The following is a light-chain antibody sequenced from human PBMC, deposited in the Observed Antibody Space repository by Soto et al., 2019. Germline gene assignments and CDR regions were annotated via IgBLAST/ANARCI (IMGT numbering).Light chain of an antibody. CDR1: QSVSSSY. CDR2: GAF. V-gene: IGKV3-20*01. CDR3: QQYDTSPPT. Sequence: EIVLTQSPGTLSLSPGERATLSCRASQSVSSSYLAWYQQKPGQAPRLLIYGAFNRATGIPDRFSGSGSGTDFTLTFSRLEPEDFAVYSCQQYDTSPPTFGQGTKVDIK. J-gene: IGKJ1*01.